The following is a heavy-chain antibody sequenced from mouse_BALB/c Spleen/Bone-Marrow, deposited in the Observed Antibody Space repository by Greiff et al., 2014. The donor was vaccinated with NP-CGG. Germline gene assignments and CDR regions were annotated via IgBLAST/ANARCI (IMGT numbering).Heavy chain of an antibody. CDR2: IYPGDGST. D-gene: IGHD1-1*02. CDR1: GYTFTSYD. Sequence: LQESGPELVKLGALVKISCKASGYTFTSYDINWVKQRPGQGLEWIGWIYPGDGSTKYNEKFKGKATLTADKSSSTAYMQLSSLTSENSADYFCARSGGDSMDYWGQGTSVTVSS. V-gene: IGHV1S33*01. CDR3: ARSGGDSMDY. J-gene: IGHJ4*01.